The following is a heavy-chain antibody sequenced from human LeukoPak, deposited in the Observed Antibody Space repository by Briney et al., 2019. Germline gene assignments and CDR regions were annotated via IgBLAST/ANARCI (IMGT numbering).Heavy chain of an antibody. V-gene: IGHV3-30*03. CDR1: GFTFSSYS. Sequence: GGSLRLSCAASGFTFSSYSMNWVRQAPGKGLEWVAVISYDGSNKYYADSVKGRFTISRDNSKNTLYLQMNSLRAEDTAVYYCATSRSGNYQPVDYWGQGTLVTVSS. D-gene: IGHD3-10*01. J-gene: IGHJ4*02. CDR3: ATSRSGNYQPVDY. CDR2: ISYDGSNK.